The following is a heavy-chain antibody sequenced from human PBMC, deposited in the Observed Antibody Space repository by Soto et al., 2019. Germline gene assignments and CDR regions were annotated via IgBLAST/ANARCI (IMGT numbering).Heavy chain of an antibody. V-gene: IGHV1-69*12. CDR3: ARDNDRLQLGGNYYYILDV. CDR1: GGTFSSSA. J-gene: IGHJ6*02. Sequence: QVQLVQSGAEMKEPGSSVKVSCKTSGGTFSSSAISWLRQAPGQGLEWMGGIIPLFRTPDYAQKFQGRVTIAADESTSTAYMEMSSLRSADTAVYYCARDNDRLQLGGNYYYILDVWGQGTPITVSS. D-gene: IGHD4-4*01. CDR2: IIPLFRTP.